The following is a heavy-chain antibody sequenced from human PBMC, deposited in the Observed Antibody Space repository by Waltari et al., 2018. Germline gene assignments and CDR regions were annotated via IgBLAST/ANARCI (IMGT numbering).Heavy chain of an antibody. J-gene: IGHJ4*02. CDR1: GGSVRGCY. D-gene: IGHD3-3*01. Sequence: QGPLQLWGAGLFTPSDTLSVTCAVYGGSVRGCYCSSPDQPPGRGLELNGEITNRDSHNYHPTLKSRFTKSVDTSKNQFSLNLSSGTAADTAVYYCARGGTYYDFWSGLRPYYFDYWGQGTLVTVSS. CDR3: ARGGTYYDFWSGLRPYYFDY. V-gene: IGHV4-34*01. CDR2: ITNRDSH.